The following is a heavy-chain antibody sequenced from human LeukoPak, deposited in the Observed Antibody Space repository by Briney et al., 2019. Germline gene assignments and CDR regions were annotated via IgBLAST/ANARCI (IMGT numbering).Heavy chain of an antibody. D-gene: IGHD3-3*01. V-gene: IGHV3-23*01. CDR2: ISASGSNT. Sequence: PGGSLRLSCTVSGFTFNTYGMSWVRQAPGKGLEWVSGISASGSNTHYADSVKGRFTISRDNAKNSLYLQMNSLRAEDTAVYYCARDHDFWSGYFDYWGQGTLVTVSS. J-gene: IGHJ4*02. CDR3: ARDHDFWSGYFDY. CDR1: GFTFNTYG.